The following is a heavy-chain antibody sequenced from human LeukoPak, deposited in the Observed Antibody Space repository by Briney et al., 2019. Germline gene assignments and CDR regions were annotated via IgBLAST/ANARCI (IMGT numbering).Heavy chain of an antibody. CDR2: INHSGST. Sequence: PSETLSLTCAVYGESFSGYYWSWIRQPPGKGLEWIGEINHSGSTNYNPSLKSRVTISVDASKNQFSLKLSSVTAADTAVYYCARGQYYYDSSGYYYYFDYWGQGTLVTVSS. J-gene: IGHJ4*02. D-gene: IGHD3-22*01. CDR3: ARGQYYYDSSGYYYYFDY. CDR1: GESFSGYY. V-gene: IGHV4-34*01.